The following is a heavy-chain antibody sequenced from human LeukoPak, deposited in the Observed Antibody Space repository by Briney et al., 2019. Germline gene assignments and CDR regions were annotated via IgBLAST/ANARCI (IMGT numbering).Heavy chain of an antibody. V-gene: IGHV4-39*07. CDR2: IYYSGNT. Sequence: PSETLSLTCSVSGGSISSNNYWGWIRQPPGKGLEWIGSIYYSGNTYYNPSLKSRVTISVDTSKNQFSLKLSSVTAADTAVYYCARGLGYCSGGSCRNWFDPWGQGTLVTVSS. CDR3: ARGLGYCSGGSCRNWFDP. J-gene: IGHJ5*02. CDR1: GGSISSNNY. D-gene: IGHD2-15*01.